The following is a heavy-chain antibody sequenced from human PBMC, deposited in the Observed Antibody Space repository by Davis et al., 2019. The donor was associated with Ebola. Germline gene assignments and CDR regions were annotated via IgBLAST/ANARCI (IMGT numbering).Heavy chain of an antibody. CDR3: ARGRRWELLDNWFDP. V-gene: IGHV3-30-3*01. CDR1: GFTFSSYA. CDR2: ISYDGSNK. J-gene: IGHJ5*02. D-gene: IGHD1-26*01. Sequence: GGSLRLSYAASGFTFSSYAMHWVRQAPGKGLEWVAVISYDGSNKYYADSVKGRFTISKDNSKNTLYLQMNSLRAEDTAVYYCARGRRWELLDNWFDPWGQGTLVTVSS.